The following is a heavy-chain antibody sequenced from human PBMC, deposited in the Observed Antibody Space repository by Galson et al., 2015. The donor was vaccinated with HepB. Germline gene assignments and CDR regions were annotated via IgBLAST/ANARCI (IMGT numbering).Heavy chain of an antibody. CDR1: GGTFSSYA. CDR3: ARGGIVVVPAAIDYYYYYGMDV. CDR2: IIPILGIA. Sequence: SVKVSCKASGGTFSSYAISWVRQAPGQGLEWMGRIIPILGIANYAQKFQGRVTITADKSTSTAYMELSSLRSEDTAVYYCARGGIVVVPAAIDYYYYYGMDVWGQGTTVTVSS. V-gene: IGHV1-69*04. D-gene: IGHD2-2*01. J-gene: IGHJ6*02.